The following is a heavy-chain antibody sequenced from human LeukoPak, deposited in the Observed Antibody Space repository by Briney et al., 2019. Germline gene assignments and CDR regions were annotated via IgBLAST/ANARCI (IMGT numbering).Heavy chain of an antibody. V-gene: IGHV3-23*01. J-gene: IGHJ4*02. CDR3: AKAPSTVLFDY. D-gene: IGHD4-17*01. Sequence: GGSLRLSCAAAGFTFSRYAMRWVRQAEGKGMESFSAIIVCARTTYYPASVKARFTISTDNSKNALYLQMNSLRAEDTAVYYCAKAPSTVLFDYWGQGTPVTVSS. CDR1: GFTFSRYA. CDR2: IIVCARTT.